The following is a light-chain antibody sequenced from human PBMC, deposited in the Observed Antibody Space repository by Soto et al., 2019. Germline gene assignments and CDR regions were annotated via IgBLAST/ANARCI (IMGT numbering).Light chain of an antibody. J-gene: IGKJ1*01. CDR2: AAS. V-gene: IGKV1-6*01. CDR3: LQDYTFPWT. CDR1: QDIRND. Sequence: GARVTITCRASQDIRNDLGWYQQKPGRAPKFLIYAASTLRRGVPSRFSGSGSGTDFTLTITSLQPEDFATYYCLQDYTFPWTFGQGTKVEI.